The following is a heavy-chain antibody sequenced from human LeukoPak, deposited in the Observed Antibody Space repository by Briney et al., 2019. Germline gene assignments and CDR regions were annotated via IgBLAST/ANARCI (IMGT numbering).Heavy chain of an antibody. CDR2: INPNSGGT. D-gene: IGHD3-3*01. J-gene: IGHJ4*02. V-gene: IGHV1-2*02. CDR3: AKDRTTYYDFWSGYYSGGFDY. Sequence: ASVKVSCKASGYTFTGYYMHWVRQAPGQGLEWMGWINPNSGGTNYAQKFQGRVTMTRDTSISTAYMELSRLRSDDTAVYYCAKDRTTYYDFWSGYYSGGFDYWGQGTLVTVSS. CDR1: GYTFTGYY.